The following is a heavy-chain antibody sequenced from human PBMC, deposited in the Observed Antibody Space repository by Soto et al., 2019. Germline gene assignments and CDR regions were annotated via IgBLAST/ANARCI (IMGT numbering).Heavy chain of an antibody. CDR1: GGSFSGYY. CDR2: INHSGST. V-gene: IGHV4-34*01. CDR3: ARVRIRSYLNV. Sequence: QVQLQQWGAGLLKPSETLSLTCAVYGGSFSGYYWSWIRQPPGKGLEWIGEINHSGSTNYNPSLTSRVTISVDTSKNQFSLKLSSVTAADTAVYYCARVRIRSYLNVWGKGTTVTVSS. J-gene: IGHJ6*04.